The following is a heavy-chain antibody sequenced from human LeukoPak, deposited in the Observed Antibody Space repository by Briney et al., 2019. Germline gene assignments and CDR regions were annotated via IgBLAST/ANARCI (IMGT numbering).Heavy chain of an antibody. V-gene: IGHV4-59*08. CDR3: ARHKGYDSSGYYRYYFDY. CDR1: GGSISSYY. CDR2: IYYSGST. Sequence: SETLSLTCTVSGGSISSYYWSWIRQPPGKGLEWIGYIYYSGSTNYNPSLKSRVTISVDTSKNQSSLKLSSVTAADTAVYYCARHKGYDSSGYYRYYFDYWGQGTLVTVSS. J-gene: IGHJ4*02. D-gene: IGHD3-22*01.